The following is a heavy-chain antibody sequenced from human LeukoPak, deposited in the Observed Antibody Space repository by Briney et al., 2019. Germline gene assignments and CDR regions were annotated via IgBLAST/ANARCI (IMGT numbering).Heavy chain of an antibody. D-gene: IGHD3-10*01. CDR2: INPSGGST. J-gene: IGHJ4*02. CDR3: ARAISIMVRGVMAAHY. CDR1: GYTFTSYY. V-gene: IGHV1-46*01. Sequence: ASVKVSCKASGYTFTSYYIHWVRQAPGQGLEWMGIINPSGGSTSYAQKFQGRITMTRDTSTSTVYMELSNLSSEDTAVYYCARAISIMVRGVMAAHYWGQGTLVTVSS.